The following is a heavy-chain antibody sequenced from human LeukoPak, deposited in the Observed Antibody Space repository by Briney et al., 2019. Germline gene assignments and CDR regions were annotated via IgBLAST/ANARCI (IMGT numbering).Heavy chain of an antibody. CDR3: ARGRAAFDP. CDR1: GFTSSKYW. Sequence: GRSLTLSCAASGFTSSKYWMTWVRHPAGTGLEWVANIKQDGSETSYVDSMKGRFNISRDNAKNSLYLQMNSLRAEDTAVYYCARGRAAFDPWGQGTLVTVSS. D-gene: IGHD2-15*01. J-gene: IGHJ5*02. CDR2: IKQDGSET. V-gene: IGHV3-7*01.